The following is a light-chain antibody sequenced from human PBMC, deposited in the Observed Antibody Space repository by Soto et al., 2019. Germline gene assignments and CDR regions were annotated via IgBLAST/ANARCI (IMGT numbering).Light chain of an antibody. CDR2: EVT. CDR3: SSYTGGGVV. V-gene: IGLV2-14*01. J-gene: IGLJ2*01. CDR1: SSDVGGYNY. Sequence: QSVLTQPASVSGSPGQSITISCTGTSSDVGGYNYVSRYQQHTGKAPKLMIYEVTHRPSGTSNRFSGPKSGNTASLTISGLQAEDEADYYCSSYTGGGVVFGGGTKVTVL.